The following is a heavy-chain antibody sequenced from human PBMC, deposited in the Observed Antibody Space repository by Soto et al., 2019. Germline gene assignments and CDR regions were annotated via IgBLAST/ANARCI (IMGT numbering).Heavy chain of an antibody. CDR1: GYSFITHW. CDR3: TRPQSSGWYVF. D-gene: IGHD3-22*01. J-gene: IGHJ4*02. CDR2: INPADSDI. V-gene: IGHV5-51*01. Sequence: PGESLKISCKGSGYSFITHWIAWVRQMPAEGLEWMGIINPADSDIRYSPSFQGQVTISVDKSINTAYLQWSSLKASDTATYYCTRPQSSGWYVFWGQGTLVTVSS.